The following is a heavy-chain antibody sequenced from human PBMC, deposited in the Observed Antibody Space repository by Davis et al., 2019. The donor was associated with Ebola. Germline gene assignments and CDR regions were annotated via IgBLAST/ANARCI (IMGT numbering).Heavy chain of an antibody. J-gene: IGHJ4*02. CDR1: GYNFTTYW. CDR2: IYPGDSET. Sequence: GESLKISCQGSGYNFTTYWIGWVRQMPGKGLEWMGIIYPGDSETRYSPSFQGPVTISADKSISTAYLEWSSLKASDTAMYYCARQGEALRFLEWFNYFDYWGQGTLVTVSS. D-gene: IGHD3-3*01. V-gene: IGHV5-51*01. CDR3: ARQGEALRFLEWFNYFDY.